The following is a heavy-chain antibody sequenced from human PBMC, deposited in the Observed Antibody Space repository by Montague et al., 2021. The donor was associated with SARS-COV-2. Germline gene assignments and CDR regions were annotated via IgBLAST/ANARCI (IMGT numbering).Heavy chain of an antibody. Sequence: TLSFTCTVSGASASTGHYYWSWIRQPAGKGLEWIGRVYPSGNTNYNPSLKSRVSISVDTSKNQISLKLSSVTAADTAVYYCARVRGAALYLGEVGYYGMVVWGQGTTVTVSS. CDR1: GASASTGHYY. CDR2: VYPSGNT. D-gene: IGHD3-16*01. CDR3: ARVRGAALYLGEVGYYGMVV. J-gene: IGHJ6*02. V-gene: IGHV4-61*02.